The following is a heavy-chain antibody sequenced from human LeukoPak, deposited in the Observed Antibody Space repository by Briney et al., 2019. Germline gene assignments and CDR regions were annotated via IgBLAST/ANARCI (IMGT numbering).Heavy chain of an antibody. J-gene: IGHJ5*02. V-gene: IGHV4-30-4*01. CDR3: ARDPGDTIFRT. D-gene: IGHD3-9*01. CDR1: GGSISSGDYY. Sequence: KPSETLSLTCTVSGGSISSGDYYWSWLRQPRGKGLEWIGYIYYSGSTYYNPSLKSRFTISVDTSKNQFSLKLSSVTAADTAVYYCARDPGDTIFRTWGQGTLVTVSS. CDR2: IYYSGST.